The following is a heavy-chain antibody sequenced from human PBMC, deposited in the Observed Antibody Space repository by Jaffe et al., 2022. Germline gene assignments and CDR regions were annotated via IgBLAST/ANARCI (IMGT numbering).Heavy chain of an antibody. J-gene: IGHJ4*02. Sequence: QVQLVESGGGVVQPGGSLRLSCAASGFTFSSYGMHWVRQAPGKGLEWVAFIRYDGSNKYYADSVKGRFTISRDNSKNTLYLQMNSLRAEDTAVYYCAKDPVRGGIVGATAIDYWGQGTLVTVSS. CDR2: IRYDGSNK. CDR1: GFTFSSYG. V-gene: IGHV3-30*02. CDR3: AKDPVRGGIVGATAIDY. D-gene: IGHD1-26*01.